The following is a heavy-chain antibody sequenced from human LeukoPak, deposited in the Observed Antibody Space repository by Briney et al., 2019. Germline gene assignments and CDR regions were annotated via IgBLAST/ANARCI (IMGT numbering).Heavy chain of an antibody. Sequence: GGSLRLSCVASGFTFSSYWMSWVRQAPGKGLEWVANIKQEGSEKYYVDSVKGRFTISRDNAKNSLYLQMNSLRAEDTAVYYCAKLWITGYYYYYYMDVWGKGTTVTISS. V-gene: IGHV3-7*01. CDR2: IKQEGSEK. D-gene: IGHD2-21*01. CDR1: GFTFSSYW. CDR3: AKLWITGYYYYYYMDV. J-gene: IGHJ6*03.